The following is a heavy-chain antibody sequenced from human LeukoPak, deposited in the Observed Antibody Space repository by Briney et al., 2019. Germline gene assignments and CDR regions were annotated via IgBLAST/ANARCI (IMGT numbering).Heavy chain of an antibody. CDR2: ISAYNGNT. CDR3: ASDRDSSSCPEY. J-gene: IGHJ4*02. V-gene: IGHV1-18*01. D-gene: IGHD6-13*01. Sequence: ASVKVSCKATGYTFSSYAISWVRQAPGQGLEWMGWISAYNGNTNYAQKVQGRVTMTTDTSTSTAYMELRSLRSDDTAVYYCASDRDSSSCPEYWGQGTLVTVSS. CDR1: GYTFSSYA.